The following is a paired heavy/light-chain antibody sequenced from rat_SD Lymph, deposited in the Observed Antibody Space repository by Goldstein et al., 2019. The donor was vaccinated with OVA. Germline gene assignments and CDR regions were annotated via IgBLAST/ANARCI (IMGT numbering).Light chain of an antibody. CDR1: ESVSTA. CDR3: QQSWNAPPT. Sequence: DTVLTQSPALAVSPGERITISCRASESVSTALHWFQQKTGQQPKLLIYGAYTLEPGVPARFSGSGSGTDFTLTIDPVEADDTATYFCQQSWNAPPTFGGGTKLELK. V-gene: IGKV3S10*01. J-gene: IGKJ1*01. CDR2: GAY.
Heavy chain of an antibody. CDR1: GFTFTDFY. V-gene: IGHV7-7*01. D-gene: IGHD1-4*01. J-gene: IGHJ3*01. CDR2: IRNKANAYTT. CDR3: ARSHFGYNGFAY. Sequence: EVKLMESGGGLVQPGGSMRLSCAASGFTFTDFYMNWIRQPAGKAPEWLGFIRNKANAYTTEYNPSVEGRFTISRNNSQNMLYLQMNTLRTEDTATYYCARSHFGYNGFAYWGQGTLVTVSS.